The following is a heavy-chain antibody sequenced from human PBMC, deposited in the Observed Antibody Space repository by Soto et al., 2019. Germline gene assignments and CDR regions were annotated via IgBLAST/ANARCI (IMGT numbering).Heavy chain of an antibody. J-gene: IGHJ4*02. D-gene: IGHD6-19*01. CDR3: AKDHRRFAVAAGIFDY. V-gene: IGHV3-30*18. Sequence: QVQLVESGGGVVQPGRSLRLSCAASGFTFSSYGMHWVRQAPGKGLEWVAVISYDGSNKYYADSVKGRFTISRDNSKNTLYLQMNSLRAEDTAVYYCAKDHRRFAVAAGIFDYWGQGTLVTVSS. CDR1: GFTFSSYG. CDR2: ISYDGSNK.